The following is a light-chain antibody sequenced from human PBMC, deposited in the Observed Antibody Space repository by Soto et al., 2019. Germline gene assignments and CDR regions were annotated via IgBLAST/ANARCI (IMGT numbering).Light chain of an antibody. CDR1: SSDIGAYDY. J-gene: IGLJ2*01. CDR2: EVR. V-gene: IGLV2-8*01. Sequence: QSALTQPPSASGSPGQSVTISCTGTSSDIGAYDYVSWYQQYPGKAPRLIIYEVRHRPSGVPDRFSGSKSGNTASLTVSGLQAEDEADYYCSSYAGSNNLGLFGGGTKLIVL. CDR3: SSYAGSNNLGL.